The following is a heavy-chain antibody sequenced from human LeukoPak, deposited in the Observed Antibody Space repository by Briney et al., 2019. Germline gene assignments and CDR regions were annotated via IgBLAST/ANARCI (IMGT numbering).Heavy chain of an antibody. D-gene: IGHD3-16*01. J-gene: IGHJ4*02. CDR2: FDPEDGET. V-gene: IGHV1-24*01. Sequence: ASVKVSCKVSGYTLTELSMHWVRQAPGKGLEWMGGFDPEDGETIYAQKFQGRVTMTEDTSTDAAYMELSSLRSEDRAVYYCATAAKAVRWGLAYWGQGTLVTVSS. CDR1: GYTLTELS. CDR3: ATAAKAVRWGLAY.